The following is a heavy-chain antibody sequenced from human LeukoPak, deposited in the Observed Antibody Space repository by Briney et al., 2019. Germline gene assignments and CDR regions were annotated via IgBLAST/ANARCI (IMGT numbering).Heavy chain of an antibody. CDR1: GFTFSSYW. J-gene: IGHJ3*02. Sequence: GGSLRLSCAASGFTFSSYWMSWVRQAPGKGLEWVASIKQDGSEKYYVDSVKGRFTISRDNAKNSLYLQMNSLRAEDTAVYYCAKNRDYYDSSGYYYPVDAFDIWGQGTMVTVSS. CDR3: AKNRDYYDSSGYYYPVDAFDI. D-gene: IGHD3-22*01. V-gene: IGHV3-7*03. CDR2: IKQDGSEK.